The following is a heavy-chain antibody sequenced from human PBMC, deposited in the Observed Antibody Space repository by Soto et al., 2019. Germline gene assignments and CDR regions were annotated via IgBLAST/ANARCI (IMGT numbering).Heavy chain of an antibody. J-gene: IGHJ5*02. Sequence: ASVKVSCKASGYTFTSYGISWVRQAPGQGLEWMGWISAYNGNTNYAQKLQGRVTMTTDTSTSTAYMELRSLRSDDTAVYYCARDRHYSNYGANWFDPWGQGTLVTVSS. CDR3: ARDRHYSNYGANWFDP. CDR1: GYTFTSYG. D-gene: IGHD4-4*01. V-gene: IGHV1-18*01. CDR2: ISAYNGNT.